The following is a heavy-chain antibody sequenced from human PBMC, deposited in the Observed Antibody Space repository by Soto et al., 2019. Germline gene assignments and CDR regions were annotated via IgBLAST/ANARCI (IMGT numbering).Heavy chain of an antibody. CDR2: INPNSGGT. CDR1: GYTFTGYY. D-gene: IGHD3-10*01. CDR3: ARGSKAHSYYYGSGSLTQPAPNWFDP. V-gene: IGHV1-2*02. Sequence: ASVKVSCKASGYTFTGYYMHWVRQAPGQGLEWMGWINPNSGGTNYAQKFQGRVTMTRDTSISTAYMELSRLRSDDTAVYYCARGSKAHSYYYGSGSLTQPAPNWFDPWGQGTLVTVSS. J-gene: IGHJ5*02.